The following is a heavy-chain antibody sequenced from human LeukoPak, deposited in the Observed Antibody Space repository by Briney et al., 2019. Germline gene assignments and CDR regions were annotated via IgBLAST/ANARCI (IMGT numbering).Heavy chain of an antibody. J-gene: IGHJ4*02. V-gene: IGHV3-7*01. D-gene: IGHD3-22*01. Sequence: GGSLRLSCTASGFTFSNFWMAWVRQAPGKGLEWVANIKPDGSIQFYGDSVKGRFTTSRDNAKNSPYLQMNNLRAEDTALYYCATSYDSSGCDWGQGTLVTVSS. CDR1: GFTFSNFW. CDR3: ATSYDSSGCD. CDR2: IKPDGSIQ.